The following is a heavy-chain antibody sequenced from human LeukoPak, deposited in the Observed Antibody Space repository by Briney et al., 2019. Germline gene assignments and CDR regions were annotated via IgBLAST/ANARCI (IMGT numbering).Heavy chain of an antibody. CDR3: ARALADSRGYYLGFDY. CDR2: ITSNGRAM. Sequence: GGSLRLSCAASGFTFSDYYMGWVRQAPGKGLEWISYITSNGRAMFYADSLKGRLTIFRDNAKKSLYLQMNSLRPDDTALYYCARALADSRGYYLGFDYWGQGTLVTVSS. D-gene: IGHD3-22*01. CDR1: GFTFSDYY. V-gene: IGHV3-11*04. J-gene: IGHJ4*02.